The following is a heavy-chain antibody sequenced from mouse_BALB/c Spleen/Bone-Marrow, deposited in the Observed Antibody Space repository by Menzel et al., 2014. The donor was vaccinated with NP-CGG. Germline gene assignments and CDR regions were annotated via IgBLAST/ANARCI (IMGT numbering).Heavy chain of an antibody. CDR2: IRNKANGYTT. J-gene: IGHJ2*01. D-gene: IGHD3-1*01. V-gene: IGHV7-3*02. CDR3: ARDRAARATGFSIDY. CDR1: GFTFTDYY. Sequence: EVMLVESGGGLVQPGGSLRLSCATSGFTFTDYYMSWVRQPPGKGLEWLGFIRNKANGYTTEYSASVNGRFTISRDNSQSILYIQMNPLRAEDSATYFYARDRAARATGFSIDYWGQGTTLTVSS.